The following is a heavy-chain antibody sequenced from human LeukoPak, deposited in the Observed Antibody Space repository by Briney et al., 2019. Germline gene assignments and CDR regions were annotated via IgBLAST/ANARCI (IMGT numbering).Heavy chain of an antibody. CDR2: ISGSGGST. J-gene: IGHJ4*02. V-gene: IGHV3-23*01. Sequence: PGGPLRLSCAASGFTFSSCAMSWVRQAPGKGLEWVSAISGSGGSTYYADSVKGRFTISRDNSKNTLYLQMNSLRAEDTAVYYCAKDQSFCSGGSCYSGDFDYWGQGTLVTVSS. CDR3: AKDQSFCSGGSCYSGDFDY. D-gene: IGHD2-15*01. CDR1: GFTFSSCA.